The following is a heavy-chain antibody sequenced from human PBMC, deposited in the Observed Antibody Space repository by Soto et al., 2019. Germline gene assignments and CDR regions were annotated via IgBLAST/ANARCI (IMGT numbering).Heavy chain of an antibody. D-gene: IGHD4-4*01. V-gene: IGHV1-46*01. CDR1: GYPFTSYY. Sequence: XSVKVSCKASGYPFTSYYMHWVRQAPGQGLEWMGIINPSGGSTSYAQKFQGRVTMTRDTSTSTVYMQLTSVTSADTAIYYCARDSVLAYYSEHRNPYWFDPWGQGTLVTVSS. CDR2: INPSGGST. J-gene: IGHJ5*02. CDR3: ARDSVLAYYSEHRNPYWFDP.